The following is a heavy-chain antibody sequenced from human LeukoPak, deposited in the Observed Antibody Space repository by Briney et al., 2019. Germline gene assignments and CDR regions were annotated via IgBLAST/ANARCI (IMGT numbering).Heavy chain of an antibody. V-gene: IGHV3-23*01. CDR1: GFIFSSYA. Sequence: GGSLRLSCAASGFIFSSYAMSWVRQAPGRGLDWASVSVISGSGGSTYYADSVKGRFTISRDDSKNTLYLQMNNLRAEDTAVYYCAKHRSSIAASGSNYWGQGTLVSVSS. CDR3: AKHRSSIAASGSNY. CDR2: ISGSGGST. D-gene: IGHD6-13*01. J-gene: IGHJ4*02.